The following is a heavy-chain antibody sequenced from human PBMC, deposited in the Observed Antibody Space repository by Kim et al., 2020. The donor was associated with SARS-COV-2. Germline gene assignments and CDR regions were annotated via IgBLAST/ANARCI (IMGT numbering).Heavy chain of an antibody. CDR1: GGSISSSSYY. V-gene: IGHV4-39*01. Sequence: SETLSLTCTVSGGSISSSSYYWGWIRQPPGKGLEWIGSIYYSGSTYYNPSLKSRVTISVDTSKNQFSLKLSSVTAADTAVYYCARPYSSGWYGGGGMDVWGQGTTVTVSS. J-gene: IGHJ6*02. CDR3: ARPYSSGWYGGGGMDV. CDR2: IYYSGST. D-gene: IGHD6-19*01.